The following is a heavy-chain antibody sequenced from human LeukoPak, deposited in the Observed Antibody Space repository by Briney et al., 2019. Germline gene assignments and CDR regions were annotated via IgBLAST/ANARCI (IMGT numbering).Heavy chain of an antibody. D-gene: IGHD4/OR15-4a*01. Sequence: SGPALLKPTQTLTLTCTFSGFSLSTREMCVTWLPQPPGKALEWLARIDWDDDIYYSTSLKTRLTISKDTSKNQVVLTMTNMDPVDTATYYCARMTLVGGIDYWGQGTLVTVSS. CDR2: IDWDDDI. CDR3: ARMTLVGGIDY. CDR1: GFSLSTREMC. V-gene: IGHV2-70*11. J-gene: IGHJ4*02.